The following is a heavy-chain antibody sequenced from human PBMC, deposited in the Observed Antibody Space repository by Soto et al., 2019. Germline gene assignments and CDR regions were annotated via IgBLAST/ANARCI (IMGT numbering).Heavy chain of an antibody. J-gene: IGHJ4*02. CDR3: ARGGSSSPYFDS. CDR2: IYYSGST. D-gene: IGHD6-13*01. CDR1: GGSIRSGGYY. V-gene: IGHV4-31*03. Sequence: QVQLQESGPGLVKPSQTLSLTCTVSGGSIRSGGYYWSWIRQHPGKGLEWIGYIYYSGSTYYNPSLKSRLTISVDTSKNQFSLKLSSVTAADTAVYYCARGGSSSPYFDSWGQGTLVTVSS.